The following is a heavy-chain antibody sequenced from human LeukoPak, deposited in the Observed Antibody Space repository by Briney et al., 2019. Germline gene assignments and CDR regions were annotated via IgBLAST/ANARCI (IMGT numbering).Heavy chain of an antibody. Sequence: PGGSLRIFLAGSWFTLSSHSLNRGRPAPGKGLGGGSSICCRSSYIYDADSVKGRFTISRDNAKNSLYLQMNSLRAEDTAVYYCARPSLQWFGDRGKYFDYWGQGTLVTVSS. CDR3: ARPSLQWFGDRGKYFDY. CDR1: WFTLSSHS. V-gene: IGHV3-21*01. CDR2: ICCRSSYI. D-gene: IGHD3-10*01. J-gene: IGHJ4*02.